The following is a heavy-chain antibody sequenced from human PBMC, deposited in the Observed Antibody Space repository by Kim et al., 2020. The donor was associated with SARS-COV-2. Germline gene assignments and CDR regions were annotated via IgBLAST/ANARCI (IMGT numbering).Heavy chain of an antibody. V-gene: IGHV3-7*01. CDR3: ARGTKNDSLTGLFDY. CDR1: GFTFSIYW. CDR2: IKQDGSEK. Sequence: GGSLRLSCAASGFTFSIYWMPWVRQAPGKGLEWVANIKQDGSEKYYVDSVKGRFTISRDNSKNSLYLQMNSLRVEDTAVYYCARGTKNDSLTGLFDYCG. J-gene: IGHJ4*01. D-gene: IGHD3-9*01.